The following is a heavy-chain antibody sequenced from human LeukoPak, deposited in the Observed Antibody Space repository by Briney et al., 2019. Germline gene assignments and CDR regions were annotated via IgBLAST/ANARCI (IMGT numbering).Heavy chain of an antibody. V-gene: IGHV1-2*02. D-gene: IGHD5-18*01. CDR2: INPNSGGT. J-gene: IGHJ4*02. Sequence: ASVKVSCKAAGYTFTCYYMNWVRQAPGQGLEWMGWINPNSGGTNYAQKFQGRVTMTRCTSISTAYMELSRLRSDDTAVYSCASVRQLWASSPPDNFGQGTLFTVSS. CDR1: GYTFTCYY. CDR3: ASVRQLWASSPPDN.